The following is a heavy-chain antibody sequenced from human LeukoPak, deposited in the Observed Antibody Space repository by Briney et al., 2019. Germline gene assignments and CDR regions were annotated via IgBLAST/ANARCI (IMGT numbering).Heavy chain of an antibody. D-gene: IGHD6-13*01. CDR3: ARSAGIGYYYYYMDV. CDR1: GYTFTRYE. V-gene: IGHV1-8*01. J-gene: IGHJ6*03. Sequence: ASVKVSCKASGYTFTRYEINWVRQAPGQGLEWMGWMNPNTGNTAYAQNFQGRVIMTRNTSINTAYLELSSLRSEDTALYYCARSAGIGYYYYYMDVWGKGTTVTVSS. CDR2: MNPNTGNT.